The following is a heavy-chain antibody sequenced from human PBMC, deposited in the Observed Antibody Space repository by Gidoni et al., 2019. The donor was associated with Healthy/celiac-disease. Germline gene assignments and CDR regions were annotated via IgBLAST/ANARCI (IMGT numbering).Heavy chain of an antibody. CDR3: ARDSKYYDFWSGYYDRPSWFDP. CDR1: GFTFSSYA. J-gene: IGHJ5*02. V-gene: IGHV3-30*04. CDR2: ISYDGSNK. Sequence: QVQLVESGGGVVQPGRSLRLSCAAPGFTFSSYAMHWVRQGPGKGREWVAVISYDGSNKYYADSVKGRFTISRDNSKNTLYLQMNSLRAEDTAVYYCARDSKYYDFWSGYYDRPSWFDPWGQGTLVTVSS. D-gene: IGHD3-3*01.